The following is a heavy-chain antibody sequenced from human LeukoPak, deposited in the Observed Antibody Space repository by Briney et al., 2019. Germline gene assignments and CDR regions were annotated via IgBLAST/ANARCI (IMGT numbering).Heavy chain of an antibody. CDR2: IIPIFGTA. D-gene: IGHD2-2*01. J-gene: IGHJ4*02. CDR3: ARGGSIQYQLVFIN. V-gene: IGHV1-69*13. Sequence: SVKVSCKASGGTFSSYAISWVRQAPGQGLEWMGGIIPIFGTANYAQKFQGRVTITADESTSTAYMELSSLRSDDTAVYYCARGGSIQYQLVFINWGQGTLVTVSS. CDR1: GGTFSSYA.